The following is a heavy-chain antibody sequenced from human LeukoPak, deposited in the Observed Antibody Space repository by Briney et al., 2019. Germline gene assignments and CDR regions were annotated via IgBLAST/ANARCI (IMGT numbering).Heavy chain of an antibody. D-gene: IGHD3-22*01. CDR1: RFTFSTYS. CDR3: TRCHYDSSGYDAFDI. J-gene: IGHJ3*02. V-gene: IGHV3-23*01. Sequence: GGSLRLSCAASRFTFSTYSMNWVRQAPGKGLEWVSAISGSGDSTFYADSVKGRFTISRDNSKNTLYLQMNSLRAEDTAVYYCTRCHYDSSGYDAFDIWGQGTMVTVSS. CDR2: ISGSGDST.